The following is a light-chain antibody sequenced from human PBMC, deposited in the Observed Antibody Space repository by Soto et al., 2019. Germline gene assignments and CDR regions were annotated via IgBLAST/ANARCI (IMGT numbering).Light chain of an antibody. CDR3: SSYTNTNTYV. J-gene: IGLJ1*01. CDR2: EVI. V-gene: IGLV2-14*01. Sequence: QSTLTQPASMSGSPGQSITISCTGTSSDVGAYDSVSWYQQHPGKAPKLMIYEVINRSSGVSNRFSGSKSGNTASLTISGLQAEDEADYHCSSYTNTNTYVFGTGTKLTVL. CDR1: SSDVGAYDS.